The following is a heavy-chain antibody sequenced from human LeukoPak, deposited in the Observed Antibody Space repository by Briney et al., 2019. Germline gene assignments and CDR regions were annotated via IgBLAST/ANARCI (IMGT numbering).Heavy chain of an antibody. CDR2: MNPNSGNT. J-gene: IGHJ4*02. Sequence: GASVKVSCKASGYTFTSYDINWVRQATGQGLEWMGWMNPNSGNTGYAQKLQGRVTMTTDTSTSTAYMELRSLRSDDTAVYYCARGAEYSGYDTARYSFDYWGQGTLVTVSS. V-gene: IGHV1-8*02. CDR1: GYTFTSYD. CDR3: ARGAEYSGYDTARYSFDY. D-gene: IGHD5-12*01.